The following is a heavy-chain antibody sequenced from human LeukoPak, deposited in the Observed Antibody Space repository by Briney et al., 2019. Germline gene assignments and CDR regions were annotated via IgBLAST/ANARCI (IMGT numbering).Heavy chain of an antibody. CDR2: ISSSSNVI. CDR3: AGGDPIYDFWSGGDY. J-gene: IGHJ4*02. V-gene: IGHV3-48*01. Sequence: GESLRLSCAASGFTFNSYAFNWVRQAPGKGLEWVSYISSSSNVIYYTDSVKGRFTISRDNARNLLSLQMNSLRAEDTAVYYCAGGDPIYDFWSGGDYWGQGSLITVSS. CDR1: GFTFNSYA. D-gene: IGHD3-3*01.